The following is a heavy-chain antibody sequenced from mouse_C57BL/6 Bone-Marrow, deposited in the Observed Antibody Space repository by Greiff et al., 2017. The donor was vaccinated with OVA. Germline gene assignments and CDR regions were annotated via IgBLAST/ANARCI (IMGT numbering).Heavy chain of an antibody. CDR3: ARGIYYGHDGAWFAY. Sequence: VQLKESGPELVKPGASVKIPCKASGYTFTDYNMDWVKQSHGKSLEWIGDINPNNGGTIYNQKFKGKATLTVDKSSSTAYMELRSLTSEDTAVYYCARGIYYGHDGAWFAYWGQGTLVTVSA. D-gene: IGHD2-2*01. V-gene: IGHV1-18*01. CDR2: INPNNGGT. CDR1: GYTFTDYN. J-gene: IGHJ3*01.